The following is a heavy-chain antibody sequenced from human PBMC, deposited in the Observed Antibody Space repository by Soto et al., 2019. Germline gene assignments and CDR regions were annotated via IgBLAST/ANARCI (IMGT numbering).Heavy chain of an antibody. CDR1: GGSISSGGYY. V-gene: IGHV4-31*03. CDR2: IYYSGST. CDR3: ARGDTAMAGDY. J-gene: IGHJ4*02. D-gene: IGHD5-18*01. Sequence: QVQLQESGPGLVKPSQTLSLTCTVSGGSISSGGYYWSWIRQHPGKGLEWIGYIYYSGSTYYNPPLKSRVTISVDTSKNQFSLKLSSVPAADTAVDYCARGDTAMAGDYWGQGTLVTVSS.